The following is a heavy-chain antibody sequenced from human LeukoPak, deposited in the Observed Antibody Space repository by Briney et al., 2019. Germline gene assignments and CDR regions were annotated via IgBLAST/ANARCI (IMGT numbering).Heavy chain of an antibody. CDR3: ARTLITTVNWFDP. V-gene: IGHV1-69*05. CDR1: GGTFSSYA. Sequence: SVTVSCKASGGTFSSYAISWVRQAPGQGLEWMGGIIPIFDTASYAQKLQGRVTMTTDTSTSTAYMELRSLRSDDTAVYYCARTLITTVNWFDPWGQGTLVTVSS. D-gene: IGHD4-17*01. J-gene: IGHJ5*02. CDR2: IIPIFDTA.